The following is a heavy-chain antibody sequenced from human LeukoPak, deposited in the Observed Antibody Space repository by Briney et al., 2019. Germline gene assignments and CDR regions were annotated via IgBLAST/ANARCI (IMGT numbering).Heavy chain of an antibody. Sequence: PGGSLRLSCVVSGFTFSSYHMNWVRQAPGKGLEWVSSISTSRNYIYYADSVTGRFTISRDNAKNSLYLQMNSLRAEDTAVYYCARDISDSSGYYSIYYFDYWGQGTLVTVSS. CDR2: ISTSRNYI. CDR1: GFTFSSYH. CDR3: ARDISDSSGYYSIYYFDY. J-gene: IGHJ4*02. D-gene: IGHD3-22*01. V-gene: IGHV3-21*01.